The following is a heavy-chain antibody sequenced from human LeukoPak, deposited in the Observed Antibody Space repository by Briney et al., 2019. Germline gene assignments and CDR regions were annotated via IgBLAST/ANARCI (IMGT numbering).Heavy chain of an antibody. CDR1: GYTFTGYY. CDR2: INPNSGGT. Sequence: GASVKLSCKASGYTFTGYYMHWVRQAPGQGLEWMGWINPNSGGTNYAQKFQGRVTMTRDTSISTAYMELSRLRSDDTAVYYCASAGITAALSFDIWGQGTMVTVSS. CDR3: ASAGITAALSFDI. V-gene: IGHV1-2*02. D-gene: IGHD6-13*01. J-gene: IGHJ3*02.